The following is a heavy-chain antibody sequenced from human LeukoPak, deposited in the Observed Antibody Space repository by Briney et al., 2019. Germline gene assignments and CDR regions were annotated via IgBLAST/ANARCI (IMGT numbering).Heavy chain of an antibody. V-gene: IGHV3-30*02. CDR1: GFTFSSYG. CDR3: ARDLRYFDWLLPQIDY. J-gene: IGHJ4*02. D-gene: IGHD3-9*01. CDR2: IRYDGSNK. Sequence: GGSLRLSCAASGFTFSSYGMHWVRQAPGKGLEWVAFIRYDGSNKYYADSVKGRFTISRDNAKNSLYLQMNSLRAEDTAVYYCARDLRYFDWLLPQIDYWGQGTLVTVSS.